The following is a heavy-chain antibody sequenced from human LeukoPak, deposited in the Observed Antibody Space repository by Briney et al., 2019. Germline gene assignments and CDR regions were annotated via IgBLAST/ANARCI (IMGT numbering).Heavy chain of an antibody. CDR1: GFTFSSYA. V-gene: IGHV3-30-3*01. Sequence: GRSLRLSCAASGFTFSSYAMHWVRQAPGKGLEWVAVISYDGSNKYYADSVKGRFTISRDNSKNTLYLQMNSLRAEDTAVYYCARDRTYSKGVLFDYWGQGTLVTVSS. D-gene: IGHD4-11*01. CDR2: ISYDGSNK. CDR3: ARDRTYSKGVLFDY. J-gene: IGHJ4*02.